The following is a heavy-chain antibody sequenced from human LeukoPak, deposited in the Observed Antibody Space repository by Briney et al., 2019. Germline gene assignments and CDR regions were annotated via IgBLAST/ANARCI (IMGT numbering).Heavy chain of an antibody. Sequence: PSETLSLTYSVSGGSISSRYWSWIRHPPAKGLGLVGYISYSGSTHYAPSLKSRVTISIDTSKNHFSLKLSSVTAADTAVYYCARDLATGKPTFDYWGQGTLVSVSS. CDR1: GGSISSRY. CDR3: ARDLATGKPTFDY. V-gene: IGHV4-59*11. CDR2: ISYSGST. J-gene: IGHJ4*02.